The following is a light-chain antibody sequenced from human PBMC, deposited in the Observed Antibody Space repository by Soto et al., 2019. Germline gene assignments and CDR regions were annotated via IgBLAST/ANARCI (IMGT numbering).Light chain of an antibody. V-gene: IGKV1-39*01. J-gene: IGKJ2*01. CDR1: QSMSTY. CDR3: QQSYTIPYT. CDR2: AAS. Sequence: DIQMTQSPSSLPASVGDRVTLTCRASQSMSTYLNRYQQKPGKAPKLVIYAASSLQSGVPSRLSGSGSGTDFTLTISSLQPEDFATYYCQQSYTIPYTFGQGTKLEIK.